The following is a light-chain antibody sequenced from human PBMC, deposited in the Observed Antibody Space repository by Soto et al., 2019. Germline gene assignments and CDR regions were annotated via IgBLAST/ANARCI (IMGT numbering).Light chain of an antibody. V-gene: IGKV1-5*03. CDR3: QQYYSYGYT. J-gene: IGKJ2*01. CDR2: KAS. CDR1: QSITGW. Sequence: DIPMTQSPSTLSASVGDRVTITCRASQSITGWLAWYQQKPGRAPKLLIYKASNLESGVPSRFSGSGSGTEFTLTISGLQPDDFATYYCQQYYSYGYTFGQGTKLEIK.